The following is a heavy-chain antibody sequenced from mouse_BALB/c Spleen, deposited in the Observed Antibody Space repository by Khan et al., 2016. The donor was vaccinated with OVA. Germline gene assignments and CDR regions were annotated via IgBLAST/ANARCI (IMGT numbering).Heavy chain of an antibody. CDR2: ISYSGST. CDR1: GYSITSDYA. CDR3: ARWGNSYFDH. J-gene: IGHJ2*01. V-gene: IGHV3-2*02. Sequence: EVQLQESGPGLVKPSQSLSLTCTVTGYSITSDYAWNWIRQFPGNKLEWMGYISYSGSTSYNPSLKSRISITRDTSKNQFFLQLNSVTTEDTATYYCARWGNSYFDHWGQGTTLTVSS.